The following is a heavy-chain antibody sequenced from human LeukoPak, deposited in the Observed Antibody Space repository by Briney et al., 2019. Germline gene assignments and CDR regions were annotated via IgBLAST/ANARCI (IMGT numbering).Heavy chain of an antibody. V-gene: IGHV3-48*01. Sequence: PGGSLRLSCAASGFTVSSNYMSWVRQAPGKGLEWVSYISSSSSTIYYADSVKGRFTISRDNAKNSLYLQMNSLRAEDTAVYYCASVIAAAWYYFDYWGQGTLVTVSS. CDR2: ISSSSSTI. J-gene: IGHJ4*02. CDR3: ASVIAAAWYYFDY. CDR1: GFTVSSNY. D-gene: IGHD6-13*01.